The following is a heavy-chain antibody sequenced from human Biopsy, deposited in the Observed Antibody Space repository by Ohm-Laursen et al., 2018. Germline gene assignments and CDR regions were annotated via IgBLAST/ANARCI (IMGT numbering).Heavy chain of an antibody. CDR2: NIPILGTG. CDR1: EGTFSNYG. Sequence: SSVKVSCKAPEGTFSNYGVNWVRQAPGQGLEWLGGNIPILGTGNYAQKFQDRVTVAADTSTSTATMELRSLRSDATAVYYCATKVTGYFHHWGQGTLVIVSS. V-gene: IGHV1-69*06. CDR3: ATKVTGYFHH. D-gene: IGHD2-21*02. J-gene: IGHJ1*01.